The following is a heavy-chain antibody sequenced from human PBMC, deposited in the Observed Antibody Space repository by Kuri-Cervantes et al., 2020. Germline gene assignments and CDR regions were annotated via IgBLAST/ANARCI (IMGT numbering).Heavy chain of an antibody. CDR2: IKQDGSEK. V-gene: IGHV3-7*03. Sequence: GESLKISCAASGFTFSSYWMSWVRQAPGKGLEWVANIKQDGSEKYYVDSVKGRFTISRDNAKNSLYLQMNSLRAEDTALYYCAKAPKDASAFDIWGQGTMVTVSS. CDR1: GFTFSSYW. CDR3: AKAPKDASAFDI. J-gene: IGHJ3*02.